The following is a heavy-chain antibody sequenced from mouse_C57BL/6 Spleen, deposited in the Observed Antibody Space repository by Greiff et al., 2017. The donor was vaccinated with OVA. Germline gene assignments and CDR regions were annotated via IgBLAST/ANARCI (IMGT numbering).Heavy chain of an antibody. CDR1: GFNIKDDY. CDR3: TTDSSHDY. Sequence: EVQLQQSGAELVRPGASVKLSCTASGFNIKDDYMHWVKQRPEQGLEWIGWIDPENGENESASKFQGKATITADTSSNTAYLQLSSLTSEDTAVYYCTTDSSHDYWGQGTTLTVSS. J-gene: IGHJ2*01. D-gene: IGHD1-1*01. V-gene: IGHV14-4*01. CDR2: IDPENGEN.